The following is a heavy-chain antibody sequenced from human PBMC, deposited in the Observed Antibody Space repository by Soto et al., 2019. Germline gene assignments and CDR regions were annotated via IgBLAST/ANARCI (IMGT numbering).Heavy chain of an antibody. V-gene: IGHV3-23*01. CDR3: ARGAFYHGSGSYFPLDY. CDR2: ISGSGATT. D-gene: IGHD3-10*01. CDR1: GFTLSSYG. J-gene: IGHJ4*02. Sequence: LRLSCAASGFTLSSYGMSWVRQAPGRGLEWVSAISGSGATTYYADSVKGRFTISRDNSKNTVYQQMNSLRAEDTAVYYCARGAFYHGSGSYFPLDYWGQGTPVTVSS.